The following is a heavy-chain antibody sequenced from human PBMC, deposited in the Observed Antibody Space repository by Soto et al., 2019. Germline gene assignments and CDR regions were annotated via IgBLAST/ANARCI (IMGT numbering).Heavy chain of an antibody. CDR3: ARGGRGGFDY. Sequence: GGSLRLSCAASGFTFTTYYMHWVRQAPGKGLVWVSRISGGGSSTDYADSVKGRFTPSRDNARNTLSLQMSSLRVEDTAVYYCARGGRGGFDYWGQGVLVTVS. V-gene: IGHV3-74*01. J-gene: IGHJ4*02. CDR1: GFTFTTYY. CDR2: ISGGGSST. D-gene: IGHD3-16*01.